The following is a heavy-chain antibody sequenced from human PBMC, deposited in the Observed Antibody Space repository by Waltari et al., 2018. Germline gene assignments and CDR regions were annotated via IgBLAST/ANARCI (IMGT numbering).Heavy chain of an antibody. Sequence: QVQLQESGPGLVKPSETLSLTCTVSGGSISSYYWSWIRQPPGKGLEWIGYIYYSGSTNYNPSRKSRVTISVDTSKNQFSLKLSSVTAADTAVYYCARGPIGEDYWGQGTLVTVSS. V-gene: IGHV4-59*01. CDR3: ARGPIGEDY. D-gene: IGHD3-10*01. CDR1: GGSISSYY. J-gene: IGHJ4*02. CDR2: IYYSGST.